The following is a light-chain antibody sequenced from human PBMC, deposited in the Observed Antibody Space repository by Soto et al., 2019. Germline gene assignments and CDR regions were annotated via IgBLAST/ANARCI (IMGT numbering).Light chain of an antibody. Sequence: EIVMTQSPVTLSVSPGERATLSCRASQSVSSNLAWYQQKRGQAPRLLIYGASTRATGIPARFSGNGSGTEFTLTISSLQSEDFAIYYCQQYNNWPPYTFGQGTKLEIK. CDR3: QQYNNWPPYT. V-gene: IGKV3-15*01. CDR2: GAS. CDR1: QSVSSN. J-gene: IGKJ2*01.